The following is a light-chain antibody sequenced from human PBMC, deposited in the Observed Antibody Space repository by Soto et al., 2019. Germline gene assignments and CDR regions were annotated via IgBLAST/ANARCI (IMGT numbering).Light chain of an antibody. CDR2: EVS. CDR3: FSYTTSSAPYV. Sequence: QSVLTQPASVSWSPGQSITISCTGTTSDVGGYNYVSWYQQHPGKAPKLLIYEVSNRPSGVSNRFSGSKSGNTASLTISGLQAEDEAAYYCFSYTTSSAPYVFGTGTKVTVL. CDR1: TSDVGGYNY. V-gene: IGLV2-14*01. J-gene: IGLJ1*01.